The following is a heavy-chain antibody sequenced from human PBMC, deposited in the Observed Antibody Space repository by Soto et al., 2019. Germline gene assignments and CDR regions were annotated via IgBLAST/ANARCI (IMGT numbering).Heavy chain of an antibody. V-gene: IGHV4-30-2*01. J-gene: IGHJ4*02. CDR3: ARGVTTVTTFDY. Sequence: PSETLSLTCAVSGDSISSYYCMWIRQPPGKGLEWIGYIYHSGSTYYNPSLKSRVTISVDRSKNQFSLKLSSVTAADTAVYYCARGVTTVTTFDYWGQGTLVTSPQ. D-gene: IGHD4-17*01. CDR2: IYHSGST. CDR1: GDSISSYY.